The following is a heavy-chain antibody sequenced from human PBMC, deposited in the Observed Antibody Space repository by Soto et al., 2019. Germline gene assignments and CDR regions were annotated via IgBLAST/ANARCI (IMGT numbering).Heavy chain of an antibody. CDR3: ASVKDWNVFDY. V-gene: IGHV4-59*01. CDR2: IYYSGST. CDR1: GGSISSYY. Sequence: PSETLSLTCTVSGGSISSYYWSWIRQPPGKGLEWIGYIYYSGSTKYNPSLESRVTISIDTSKNQFSLKLISVTAADTAVYYCASVKDWNVFDYWGQGTLVTVPQ. J-gene: IGHJ4*02. D-gene: IGHD1-1*01.